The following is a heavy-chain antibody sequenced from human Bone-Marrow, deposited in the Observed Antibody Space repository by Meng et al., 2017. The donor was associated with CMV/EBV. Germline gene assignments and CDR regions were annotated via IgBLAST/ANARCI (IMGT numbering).Heavy chain of an antibody. Sequence: SNSRSTYYWGWRRQPAGKGLEWIGSVYYSGPTYYNPSLKSRVTVSVDTSKNQISLKLSSVTAADTAVYFCARHVDLGRLGIAAAVDYWGQGTLVTVSS. CDR3: ARHVDLGRLGIAAAVDY. CDR2: VYYSGPT. CDR1: SNSRSTYY. V-gene: IGHV4-39*01. D-gene: IGHD6-13*01. J-gene: IGHJ4*02.